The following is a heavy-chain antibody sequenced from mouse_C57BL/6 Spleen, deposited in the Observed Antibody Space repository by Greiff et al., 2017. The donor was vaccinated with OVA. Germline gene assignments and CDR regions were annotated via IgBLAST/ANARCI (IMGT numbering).Heavy chain of an antibody. D-gene: IGHD2-4*01. J-gene: IGHJ1*03. V-gene: IGHV3-6*01. CDR1: GYSITSGYY. CDR3: AREGDYDRIYWYFDV. CDR2: ISYDGSN. Sequence: VQLKESGPGLVKPSQSLSLTCSVTGYSITSGYYWNWIRQFPGNKLEWMGYISYDGSNNYNPSLKNRISITRDTSKNQFFLKLNSVTTEDTATYYCAREGDYDRIYWYFDVWGTGTTVTVSS.